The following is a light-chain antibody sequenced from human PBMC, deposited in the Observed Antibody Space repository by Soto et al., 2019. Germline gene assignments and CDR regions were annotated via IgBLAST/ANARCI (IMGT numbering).Light chain of an antibody. CDR2: DAS. CDR3: QQANSFPIT. V-gene: IGKV1-12*01. J-gene: IGKJ5*01. Sequence: DIQMTQSPSTLSASVGARVPITCRASQSISSWLAWYQQKPGKAPKLLIYDASNLETGVPSRFSGGGSGTDFTLTISSLQPEDFATYYCQQANSFPITFGQGTRLEIK. CDR1: QSISSW.